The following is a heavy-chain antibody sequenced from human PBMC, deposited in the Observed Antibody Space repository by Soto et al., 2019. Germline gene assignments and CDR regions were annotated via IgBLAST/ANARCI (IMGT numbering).Heavy chain of an antibody. CDR3: ARGESRFSYYYYGMDV. D-gene: IGHD3-10*01. Sequence: SETLSLTCAVYGGSFSGYYWSWIRQPPGKGLEWIGEINHSGSTNYNPSLKSRVTISVDTSKNQFSLKLSSVTAADTAVYYCARGESRFSYYYYGMDVWGQGTTVTVSS. CDR1: GGSFSGYY. CDR2: INHSGST. J-gene: IGHJ6*02. V-gene: IGHV4-34*01.